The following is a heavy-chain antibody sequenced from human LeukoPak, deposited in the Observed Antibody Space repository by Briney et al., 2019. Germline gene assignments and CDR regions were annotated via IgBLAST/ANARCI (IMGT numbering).Heavy chain of an antibody. CDR1: GFTFDDYA. Sequence: GGPLRLSCAASGFTFDDYAMHWVRQAPGKGLEWVSGISWNSGSIGYADSVKGRFTISRDNAKNSLYLQMNSLRAEDTALYYCAKGTTWIQLWSLFDYWGQGTLVTVSS. CDR3: AKGTTWIQLWSLFDY. CDR2: ISWNSGSI. V-gene: IGHV3-9*01. J-gene: IGHJ4*02. D-gene: IGHD5-18*01.